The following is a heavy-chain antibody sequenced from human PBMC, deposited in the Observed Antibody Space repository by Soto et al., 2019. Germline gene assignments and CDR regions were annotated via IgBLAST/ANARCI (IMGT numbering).Heavy chain of an antibody. J-gene: IGHJ6*03. D-gene: IGHD2-2*01. CDR2: INADNGNT. CDR1: GYTFTSYA. Sequence: ASVKVSCKASGYTFTSYAMHWVRQAPGQRLEWMGWINADNGNTKYAQKLQGRVTMTTDTSTSTAYMELRSLRSDDTAVYYCARVDGSYLGYCSSTSCYPRYYYMDVWGKGTTVTVSS. V-gene: IGHV1-3*01. CDR3: ARVDGSYLGYCSSTSCYPRYYYMDV.